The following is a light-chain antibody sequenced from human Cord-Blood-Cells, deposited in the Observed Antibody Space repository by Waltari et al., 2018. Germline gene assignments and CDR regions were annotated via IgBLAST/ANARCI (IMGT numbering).Light chain of an antibody. J-gene: IGLJ2*01. CDR3: CSHAGSHHVV. Sequence: QSALTQPRSVAGSPGQSVTISCTGTSSDVGGYNYVSWYQQHPGKAHKLMIYDASKRPSGASDRLSGSNSGHTASLTISGLQAEDDADYYCCSHAGSHHVVFGAGTKLAVL. CDR2: DAS. V-gene: IGLV2-11*01. CDR1: SSDVGGYNY.